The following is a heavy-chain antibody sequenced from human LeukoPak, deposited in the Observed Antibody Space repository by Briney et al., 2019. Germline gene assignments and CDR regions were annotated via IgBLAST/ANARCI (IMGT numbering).Heavy chain of an antibody. J-gene: IGHJ1*01. Sequence: PGGSLRLCCEGSGFTFSNYWMGWVRQAPGKGLQWVANIKTDGSEKYYVDSVKGRFTISRDNAKNSLYLQTNSLRAEDTAVYYCATYSSLNRREFQYWGQGTLLTVSS. CDR2: IKTDGSEK. D-gene: IGHD3-22*01. CDR1: GFTFSNYW. V-gene: IGHV3-7*01. CDR3: ATYSSLNRREFQY.